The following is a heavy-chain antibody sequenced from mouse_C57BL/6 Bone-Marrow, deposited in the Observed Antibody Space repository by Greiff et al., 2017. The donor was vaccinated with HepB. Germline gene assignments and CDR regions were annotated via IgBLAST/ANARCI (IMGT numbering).Heavy chain of an antibody. CDR3: ARQGQLRLRGDAMDY. V-gene: IGHV5-12*01. CDR1: GFTFSDYY. J-gene: IGHJ4*01. D-gene: IGHD3-2*02. CDR2: ISNGGGST. Sequence: EVKLMESGGGLVQPGGSLKLSCAASGFTFSDYYMYWVRQTPEKRLEWVAYISNGGGSTYYTDTVKGRFTISRDNAKNTLYLQMSRLKSEDTAMYYCARQGQLRLRGDAMDYWGQGTSVTVSS.